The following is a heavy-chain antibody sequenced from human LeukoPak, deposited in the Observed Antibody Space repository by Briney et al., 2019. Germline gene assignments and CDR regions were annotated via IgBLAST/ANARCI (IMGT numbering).Heavy chain of an antibody. CDR2: IYTSGST. CDR1: GGSISSGSYY. Sequence: SQTLSLTCTISGGSISSGSYYWSWIRQPAGKGLEWIGRIYTSGSTNYNPSLKSRVTISVDTSKNQFSLKLSSVTAADTAVYYCARRDYYDSIDYWGQGTLVTVSS. D-gene: IGHD3-22*01. V-gene: IGHV4-61*02. J-gene: IGHJ4*02. CDR3: ARRDYYDSIDY.